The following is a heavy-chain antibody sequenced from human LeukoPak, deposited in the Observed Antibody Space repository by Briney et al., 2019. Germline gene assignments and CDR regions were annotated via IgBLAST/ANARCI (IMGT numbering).Heavy chain of an antibody. V-gene: IGHV4-59*01. CDR2: IYYSGST. D-gene: IGHD3-10*01. J-gene: IGHJ6*03. CDR1: GGSISSYY. Sequence: SEALSLTCTVSGGSISSYYWSWIREPPGKGLEWIGYIYYSGSTNYSPSLKSRVTISVDTSKNQFSLKLSSVTAADTAVYYCASGSYLYYYYYYMDVWGKGTTVTVSS. CDR3: ASGSYLYYYYYYMDV.